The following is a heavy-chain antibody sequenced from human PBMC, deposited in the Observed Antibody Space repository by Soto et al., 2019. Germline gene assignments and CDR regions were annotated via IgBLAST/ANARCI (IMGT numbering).Heavy chain of an antibody. CDR2: IYSGGST. CDR3: ARDTYYDFWSGYSVQYYYYGMDV. D-gene: IGHD3-3*01. Sequence: EVQLVESGGGLIQPGGSLRLSCAASGFTVSSNYMSWVRQAPGKGLEWVSVIYSGGSTYYADSVKGRFTISRDNSKNTLYLQMNSLRAEDTAVYYCARDTYYDFWSGYSVQYYYYGMDVWGQGTTVTVSS. CDR1: GFTVSSNY. J-gene: IGHJ6*02. V-gene: IGHV3-53*01.